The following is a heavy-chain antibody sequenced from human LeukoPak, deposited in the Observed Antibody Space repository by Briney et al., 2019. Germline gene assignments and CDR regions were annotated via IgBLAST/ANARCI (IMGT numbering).Heavy chain of an antibody. CDR3: AKDLKRGVVTTMSFLAFDI. D-gene: IGHD2-21*02. CDR1: RFTLSIYP. Sequence: PGGSLRLSCAVSRFTLSIYPMRGARQSRGEAAEWVRAISGTGVGTYYADSVTGRFTISRDNSKNTLYLQMSSLRAEDTAVYYCAKDLKRGVVTTMSFLAFDIWGQGAMVTVSS. J-gene: IGHJ3*02. V-gene: IGHV3-23*01. CDR2: ISGTGVGT.